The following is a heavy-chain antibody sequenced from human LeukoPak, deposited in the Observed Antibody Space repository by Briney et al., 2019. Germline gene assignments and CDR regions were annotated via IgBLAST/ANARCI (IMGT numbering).Heavy chain of an antibody. CDR1: GGSISSGSYY. CDR2: IYTSGST. J-gene: IGHJ4*02. CDR3: ARVLRDGYNYPFDY. Sequence: SETLSLTCTVSGGSISSGSYYWSWIRQPAGKGLEWIGRIYTSGSTNYNPSLKSRVTISVDTSKNQLSLKLSSVTAADTAVYYCARVLRDGYNYPFDYWGQGTLVTVSS. V-gene: IGHV4-61*02. D-gene: IGHD5-24*01.